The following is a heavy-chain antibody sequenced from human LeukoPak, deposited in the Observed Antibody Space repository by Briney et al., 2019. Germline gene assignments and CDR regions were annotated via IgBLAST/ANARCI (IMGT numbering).Heavy chain of an antibody. Sequence: GGSLRLSCAASGLTFSSYAMSWVRQAPGKGLEWVSAISGSGGSTYYADSVKGRFTISRDNAKNSLYLQMNSLRAEDTAVYYCARDGDIVVVPAAIGASFYDYWGQGTLVTVSS. V-gene: IGHV3-23*01. CDR1: GLTFSSYA. J-gene: IGHJ4*02. D-gene: IGHD2-2*02. CDR3: ARDGDIVVVPAAIGASFYDY. CDR2: ISGSGGST.